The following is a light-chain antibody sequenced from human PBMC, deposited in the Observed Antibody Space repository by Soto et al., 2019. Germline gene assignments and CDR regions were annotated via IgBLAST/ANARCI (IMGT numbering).Light chain of an antibody. V-gene: IGLV1-40*01. J-gene: IGLJ2*01. CDR1: SSNIGAGYD. CDR3: QSYDSSLSGSVV. Sequence: QSVLTQPPSVSGAPGQRVNISCTGSSSNIGAGYDLHWYQQLPGTAPKLLIYGNSNRPSGFPDRFSGSKSGTSASLAITGLQAEDEADYYCQSYDSSLSGSVVFGGGTKLTVL. CDR2: GNS.